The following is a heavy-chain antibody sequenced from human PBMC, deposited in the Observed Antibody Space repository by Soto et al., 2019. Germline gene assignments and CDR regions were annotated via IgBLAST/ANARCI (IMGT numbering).Heavy chain of an antibody. CDR1: GGSISSSSYY. CDR3: ARHALPYDFWSGYSSDFDY. J-gene: IGHJ4*02. V-gene: IGHV4-39*01. Sequence: SETLSLTCTVSGGSISSSSYYWGWIRQPPGKGLEWIGSIYYSGSTYYNPSLKSRVTISVDTSKNQFSLKLSSVTAADTAVYYCARHALPYDFWSGYSSDFDYWGQGTLVTVSS. D-gene: IGHD3-3*01. CDR2: IYYSGST.